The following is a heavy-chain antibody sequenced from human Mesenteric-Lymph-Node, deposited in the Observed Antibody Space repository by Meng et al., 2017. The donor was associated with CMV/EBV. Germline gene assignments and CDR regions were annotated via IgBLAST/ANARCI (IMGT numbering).Heavy chain of an antibody. J-gene: IGHJ6*02. D-gene: IGHD3-3*01. CDR3: ARDIGGYDFWSGYYTDYGMDV. CDR2: IIPILGIA. V-gene: IGHV1-69*10. Sequence: SVKVSCKVSGGIFSSYAISWVRQAPGQGLEWMGGIIPILGIANYAQKFQGRVTITADKSTSTAYMELSSLRSEDTAVYYCARDIGGYDFWSGYYTDYGMDVWGQGTTVTVSS. CDR1: GGIFSSYA.